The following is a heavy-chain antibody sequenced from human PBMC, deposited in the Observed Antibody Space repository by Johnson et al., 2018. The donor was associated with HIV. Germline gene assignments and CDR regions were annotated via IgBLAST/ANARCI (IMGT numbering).Heavy chain of an antibody. V-gene: IGHV3-11*04. CDR3: ARRLSPDSFDI. J-gene: IGHJ3*02. D-gene: IGHD2/OR15-2a*01. CDR2: ISSSAISF. Sequence: QMQLVESGGGLVKPGGSLRLSCAASGFTFSDYYMGWIRQAPGKGLDWVSSISSSAISFYYADSVTGRFTISRDNAKNSVYLQMNNLRAEDTAVYYCARRLSPDSFDIWGQGTMVTVSS. CDR1: GFTFSDYY.